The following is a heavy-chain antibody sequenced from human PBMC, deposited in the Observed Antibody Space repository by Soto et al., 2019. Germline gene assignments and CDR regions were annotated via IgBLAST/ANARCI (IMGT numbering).Heavy chain of an antibody. J-gene: IGHJ4*02. CDR3: ARADYDILTGYYTSSYFDY. Sequence: SETLSLTCTVSGGSIGSYYWSWIRQPPGKGLEWIGYIYYSGSTNYNPSLKSRVTISVDTSKNQFSLKLSSVTAADTAVYYCARADYDILTGYYTSSYFDYWGQGTLVTVSS. V-gene: IGHV4-59*01. CDR1: GGSIGSYY. D-gene: IGHD3-9*01. CDR2: IYYSGST.